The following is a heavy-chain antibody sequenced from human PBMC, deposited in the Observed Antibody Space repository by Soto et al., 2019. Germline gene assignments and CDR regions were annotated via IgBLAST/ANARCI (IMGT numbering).Heavy chain of an antibody. CDR2: IRQDGSQI. CDR3: ARLQWPSKGAFDI. V-gene: IGHV3-7*03. CDR1: GFSFSSYW. Sequence: VGSLRLSCAASGFSFSSYWMSWVRQAPGKGLEWVANIRQDGSQIYYLGSVKGRFTISRDNAKNSLYLQMNSLRAEDTAVYYCARLQWPSKGAFDIWGQGTMVTVSS. D-gene: IGHD6-19*01. J-gene: IGHJ3*02.